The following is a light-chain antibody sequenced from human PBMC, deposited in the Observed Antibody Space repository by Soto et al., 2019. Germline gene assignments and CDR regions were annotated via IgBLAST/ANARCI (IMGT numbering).Light chain of an antibody. J-gene: IGLJ2*01. CDR3: QAWDSSTGVV. V-gene: IGLV3-1*01. CDR1: KLGDKY. CDR2: QDS. Sequence: SSELTRPPSVSVSPGQTASITCSGDKLGDKYACWYQQKPGQSPVLVIYQDSKRPSGIPERFSGSNSGNTATLTISGTQAMDEADYYCQAWDSSTGVVFGGGTKLTVL.